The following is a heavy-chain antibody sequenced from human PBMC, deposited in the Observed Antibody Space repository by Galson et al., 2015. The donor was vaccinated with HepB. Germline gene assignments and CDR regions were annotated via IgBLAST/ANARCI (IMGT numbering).Heavy chain of an antibody. CDR2: ISSSGSGYI. D-gene: IGHD7-27*01. J-gene: IGHJ4*02. V-gene: IGHV3-48*02. Sequence: SLRLSCAASGFTFSSYNMNWLRQAPGKGLEWVSYISSSGSGYIFYADSVKGRFTVSRDDAKNSQYLEMNSLRNEDTAVYYCARDKPNWGADYWGQGTLVTVSS. CDR1: GFTFSSYN. CDR3: ARDKPNWGADY.